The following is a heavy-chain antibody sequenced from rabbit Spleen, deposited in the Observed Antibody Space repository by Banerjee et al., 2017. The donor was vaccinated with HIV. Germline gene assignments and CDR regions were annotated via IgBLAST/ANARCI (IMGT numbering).Heavy chain of an antibody. CDR3: ARSDQNIAWGCNL. CDR2: IYAGDGTT. J-gene: IGHJ4*01. V-gene: IGHV1S45*01. D-gene: IGHD4-1*01. Sequence: QEQLVESGGGLVKPGASLTLTCKASGFSFSSGYFMCWVRQAPGKGPEWIACIYAGDGTTYYASWAKGRFTISKTSSTTVTLQMTSLTAADTATYFCARSDQNIAWGCNLWGPGTLVTVS. CDR1: GFSFSSGYF.